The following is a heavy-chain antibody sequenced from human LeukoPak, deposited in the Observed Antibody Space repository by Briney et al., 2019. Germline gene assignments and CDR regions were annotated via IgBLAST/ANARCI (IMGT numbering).Heavy chain of an antibody. CDR1: GFTFSSSW. CDR3: ARDRDGIALIRDRTYYYMDV. CDR2: ISSSGSTI. J-gene: IGHJ6*03. D-gene: IGHD3-10*01. Sequence: PGGSLRLSCAASGFTFSSSWMSWVGQAPGKGREGVSYISSSGSTIYYADSVKGRFTISRDNAKNSLYLQMNSLRAEDTAVYYCARDRDGIALIRDRTYYYMDVWGKGTTVTVSS. V-gene: IGHV3-48*04.